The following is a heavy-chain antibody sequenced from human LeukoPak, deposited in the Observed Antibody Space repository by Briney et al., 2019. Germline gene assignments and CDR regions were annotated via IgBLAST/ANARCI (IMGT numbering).Heavy chain of an antibody. J-gene: IGHJ5*01. CDR2: VIGSGSST. CDR1: GFTFSNYD. V-gene: IGHV3-23*01. Sequence: GGSLRLSCAASGFTFSNYDMSWVRRAPGKGLEWVSTVIGSGSSTYYADSVKGQFTISRDNSKSTLYLHMDSLRAEDTALYYCAKKSQSYDGSCKIFEAWGQGNLVNVSS. CDR3: AKKSQSYDGSCKIFEA. D-gene: IGHD2-15*01.